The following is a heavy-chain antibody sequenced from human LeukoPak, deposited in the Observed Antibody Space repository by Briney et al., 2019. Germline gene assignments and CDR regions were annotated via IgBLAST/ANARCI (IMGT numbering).Heavy chain of an antibody. V-gene: IGHV3-30*02. CDR1: GFTFSSYG. J-gene: IGHJ4*02. CDR3: AKDKWFGEPVDY. CDR2: IRYDGSNK. D-gene: IGHD3-10*01. Sequence: GGSLRLSCAASGFTFSSYGMHWVRQAPGKGLEWVAFIRYDGSNKYYADSVRGRFTISRDNSKNTLYLQMNSLRAEDTAVYYCAKDKWFGEPVDYWGQGTLVTVSS.